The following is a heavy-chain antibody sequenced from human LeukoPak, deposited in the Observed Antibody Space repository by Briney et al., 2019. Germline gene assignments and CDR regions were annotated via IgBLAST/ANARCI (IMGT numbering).Heavy chain of an antibody. CDR1: GFTFSSYA. V-gene: IGHV3-23*01. D-gene: IGHD2-8*01. J-gene: IGHJ4*02. Sequence: HPGGSLRLSCAGSGFTFSSYAMSWVRQAPGKGLEWVSAISDTCATTYDADSVKGRFTISRDNSRSTLYLQMNSLRAEDTALYYCAKDTSIGRYCTNGVCSPFDYWGQGTLGTVSS. CDR3: AKDTSIGRYCTNGVCSPFDY. CDR2: ISDTCATT.